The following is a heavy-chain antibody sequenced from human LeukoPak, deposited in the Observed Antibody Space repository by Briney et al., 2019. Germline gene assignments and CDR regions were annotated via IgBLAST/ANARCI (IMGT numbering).Heavy chain of an antibody. CDR3: ARGGSGSYHRNWFDP. D-gene: IGHD3-10*01. J-gene: IGHJ5*02. V-gene: IGHV3-23*01. CDR1: GFTFSSYG. Sequence: GGTLRLSCAASGFTFSSYGMSWVRQAPGKGLECVSGISGSGGTTYYADSVKGRFTISRDNSKNTLYLQMNSLRAEDTAVYYCARGGSGSYHRNWFDPWGQGTLVTVSS. CDR2: ISGSGGTT.